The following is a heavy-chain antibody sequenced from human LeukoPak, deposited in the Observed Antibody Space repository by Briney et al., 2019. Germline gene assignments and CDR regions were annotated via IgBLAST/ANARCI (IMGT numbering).Heavy chain of an antibody. Sequence: SETLSLTCTVSGGSISSGSYYWSWIRQPAGKGLEWIGQIHTSGSTNYNPPLKSRVTVSIDTPESQLSLTIRSVTAADTAIYYCARRHISSGWSFDYWGQGTLVTVSS. CDR2: IHTSGST. V-gene: IGHV4-61*09. CDR3: ARRHISSGWSFDY. J-gene: IGHJ4*02. CDR1: GGSISSGSYY. D-gene: IGHD6-19*01.